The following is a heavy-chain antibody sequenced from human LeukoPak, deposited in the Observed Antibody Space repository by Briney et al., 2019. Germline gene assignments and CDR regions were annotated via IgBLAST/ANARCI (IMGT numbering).Heavy chain of an antibody. CDR2: ISGSGGST. CDR1: GFTFSSYA. Sequence: RGSLRLSCAASGFTFSSYAMSWVRQAPGKGLEWVSAISGSGGSTYYADSVKGRFTISRDNSKNTLYLQMNSLRAEDTAVYYCAKVHSSGYFRYWGQGTLVTVSS. V-gene: IGHV3-23*01. CDR3: AKVHSSGYFRY. D-gene: IGHD6-19*01. J-gene: IGHJ4*02.